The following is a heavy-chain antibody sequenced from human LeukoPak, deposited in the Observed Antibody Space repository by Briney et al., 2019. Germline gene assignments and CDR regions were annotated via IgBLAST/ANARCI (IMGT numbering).Heavy chain of an antibody. V-gene: IGHV1-2*02. Sequence: ASVKVSCKAPGYTFTGYYMHWVRQAPGQGLEWMGWINPNSGGTNYAQKFQGRVTMTRDTSISTAYMELSRLRSDDTAVYYCARVVSASYSPIAARAPDAFDIWGQGTMVTVSS. D-gene: IGHD6-6*01. CDR3: ARVVSASYSPIAARAPDAFDI. J-gene: IGHJ3*02. CDR1: GYTFTGYY. CDR2: INPNSGGT.